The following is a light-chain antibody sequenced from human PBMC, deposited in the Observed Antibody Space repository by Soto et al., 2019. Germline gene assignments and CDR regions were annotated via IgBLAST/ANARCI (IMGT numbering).Light chain of an antibody. CDR3: QQGQSFPLT. V-gene: IGKV1D-12*01. J-gene: IGKJ4*01. CDR2: GAS. CDR1: QDISIW. Sequence: DIQMTQSPSSVSASVGDSVTITCRASQDISIWLAWYQQQPGKAPKLLIYGASSSQSGAPSRFSGSGSGTDFSLTISSLQPEDFATYYCQQGQSFPLTFGGGTKVDIK.